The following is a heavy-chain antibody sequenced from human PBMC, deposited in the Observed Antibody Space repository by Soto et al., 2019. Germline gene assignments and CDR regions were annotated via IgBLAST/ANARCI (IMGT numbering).Heavy chain of an antibody. D-gene: IGHD1-26*01. J-gene: IGHJ5*02. CDR1: GASLSRYY. CDR2: IYATGDT. CDR3: VRDGTKNLRDRFEP. Sequence: SETLSLTCNVSGASLSRYYWSWIRQPPGKGLEWIGRIYATGDTDYNPSLKSRISMSVDMSKKQFSLTLRSVTAADTAIYYCVRDGTKNLRDRFEPWGRGILVTVS. V-gene: IGHV4-4*07.